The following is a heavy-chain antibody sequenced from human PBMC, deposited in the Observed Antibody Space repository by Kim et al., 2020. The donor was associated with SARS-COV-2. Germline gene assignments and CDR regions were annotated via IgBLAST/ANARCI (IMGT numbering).Heavy chain of an antibody. D-gene: IGHD3-22*01. Sequence: SETLSLTCAVYGGSFSGYYWSWIRQPPGKGLQWIGEINHSGSTNYNPSLKSRVTISVDTSKNQFSLKLISVTAADTAVYYCARGFNTKIVVVIKPYYYYGMDVWGRGTAVTVSS. J-gene: IGHJ6*02. CDR3: ARGFNTKIVVVIKPYYYYGMDV. CDR2: INHSGST. V-gene: IGHV4-34*01. CDR1: GGSFSGYY.